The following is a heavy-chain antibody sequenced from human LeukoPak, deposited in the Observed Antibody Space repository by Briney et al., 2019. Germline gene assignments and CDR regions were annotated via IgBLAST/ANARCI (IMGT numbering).Heavy chain of an antibody. CDR3: ARAYYDSSGYPFYYYYYYMDV. V-gene: IGHV4-59*01. CDR2: IYYSGST. CDR1: GGSISSYY. J-gene: IGHJ6*03. D-gene: IGHD3-22*01. Sequence: SETLSLTCTVSGGSISSYYWSWIRQPPGKGLEWIGYIYYSGSTNYNPSLKSRVTISVDTSKNQFSLKLSSVTAADTAVYHCARAYYDSSGYPFYYYYYYMDVWGKGTTVTVSS.